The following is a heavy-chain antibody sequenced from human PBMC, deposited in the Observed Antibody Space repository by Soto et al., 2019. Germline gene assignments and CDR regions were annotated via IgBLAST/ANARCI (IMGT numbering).Heavy chain of an antibody. J-gene: IGHJ4*02. CDR3: AKRPLTAAGFDY. Sequence: EVQLLESGGGLVQPGGSLGISCGAFGFNFSNLSNTLVPQASGKGLEWVSGITGSGGGTYFVDSVKGRFTISRDNSKNTVYLQMNSLRAEDTAVYYCAKRPLTAAGFDYWGQGTLVTVSS. V-gene: IGHV3-23*01. CDR1: GFNFSNLS. D-gene: IGHD6-13*01. CDR2: ITGSGGGT.